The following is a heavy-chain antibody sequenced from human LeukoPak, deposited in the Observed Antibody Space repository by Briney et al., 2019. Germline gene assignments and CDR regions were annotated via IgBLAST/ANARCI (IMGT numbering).Heavy chain of an antibody. CDR3: ARDRTAVAVEGEDDAFDI. CDR1: GYTFTSYG. D-gene: IGHD6-19*01. J-gene: IGHJ3*02. V-gene: IGHV1-18*01. CDR2: ISAYNGNT. Sequence: ASVKVSCKASGYTFTSYGISWVRQAPGQGLEWMGWISAYNGNTNYAQKLQGRVTMTTDTSTSTAYMELRSLRSDDTAVYYCARDRTAVAVEGEDDAFDIWGQGTMDTVSS.